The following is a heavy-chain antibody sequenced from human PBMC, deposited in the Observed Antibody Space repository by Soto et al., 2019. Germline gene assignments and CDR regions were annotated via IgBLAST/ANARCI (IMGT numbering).Heavy chain of an antibody. Sequence: EVQLLESGGGLVQPGGSLRLSCAASGFTFSSYAMSWVRQAPGKGLEWVSAISGSVSSTYYADSVKGRFTISRDNSKNTLYLQMNSLRAEDRAVDYCAKSPGSGWAYYYYGMEVWGGGTTVTVSS. D-gene: IGHD6-19*01. J-gene: IGHJ6*04. V-gene: IGHV3-23*01. CDR1: GFTFSSYA. CDR2: ISGSVSST. CDR3: AKSPGSGWAYYYYGMEV.